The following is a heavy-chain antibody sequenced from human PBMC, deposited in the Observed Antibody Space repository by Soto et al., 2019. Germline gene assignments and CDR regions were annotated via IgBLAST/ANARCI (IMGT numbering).Heavy chain of an antibody. CDR3: ANAIVGTVHLFGLYV. Sequence: QVHLVASGGGLVQPGRSLRLSCAASGFVFSNYAMHWVRQAPGKGPEWVAVTSYDGINTYYADSGKGRFTISRDNAKNILYLQMASLKVEDSTLYYCANAIVGTVHLFGLYVWGLGTRVTVPS. J-gene: IGHJ6*02. V-gene: IGHV3-30*18. CDR2: TSYDGINT. D-gene: IGHD1-26*01. CDR1: GFVFSNYA.